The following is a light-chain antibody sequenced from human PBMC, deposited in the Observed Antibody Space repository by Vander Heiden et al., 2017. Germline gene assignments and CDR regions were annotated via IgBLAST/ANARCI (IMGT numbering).Light chain of an antibody. Sequence: QAVVTQEPSLTVSPGGTVTLTCGFNTGVVTTGHHPYWFQQKPGQASRTLISETTTKHSWTPARFSGSLLGGKAALTLSGAQPEDEADYYCLLSFSGGRGVFGGGTKLTV. J-gene: IGLJ3*02. CDR1: TGVVTTGHH. V-gene: IGLV7-46*01. CDR3: LLSFSGGRGV. CDR2: ETT.